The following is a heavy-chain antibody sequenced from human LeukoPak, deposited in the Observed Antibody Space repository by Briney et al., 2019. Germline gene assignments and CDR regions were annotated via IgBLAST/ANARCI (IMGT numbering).Heavy chain of an antibody. J-gene: IGHJ3*02. V-gene: IGHV1-2*02. D-gene: IGHD5-18*01. Sequence: GASVKVSCKASGYTFTGYYMHRVRQAPGQGLEWMGWINPNSGGTNYAQKFQGRVTMTRDTSISTAYMELSRLRSDDTAVYYCARDLTLRDTAYDAFDIWGQGTMVTVSS. CDR3: ARDLTLRDTAYDAFDI. CDR2: INPNSGGT. CDR1: GYTFTGYY.